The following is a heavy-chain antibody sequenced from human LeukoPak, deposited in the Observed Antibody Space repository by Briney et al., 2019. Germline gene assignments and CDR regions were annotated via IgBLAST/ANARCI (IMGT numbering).Heavy chain of an antibody. D-gene: IGHD4-17*01. CDR3: ARGLTTVTTTYYYYMDV. Sequence: ASVKVSCKASGYTFTSYYMHWVRQAPGQGLEWMGIINPSGGSTSYAQKFQGRVTMTRNTSISTAYMELSSLRSEDTAVCYCARGLTTVTTTYYYYMDVWGKGTTVTISS. CDR2: INPSGGST. V-gene: IGHV1-46*01. J-gene: IGHJ6*03. CDR1: GYTFTSYY.